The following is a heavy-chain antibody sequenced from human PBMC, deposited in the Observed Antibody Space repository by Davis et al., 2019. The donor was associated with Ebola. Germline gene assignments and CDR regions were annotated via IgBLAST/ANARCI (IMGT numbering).Heavy chain of an antibody. CDR1: GGSISSGSYY. J-gene: IGHJ6*03. V-gene: IGHV4-61*01. D-gene: IGHD3-22*01. Sequence: SETLSLTCTVSGGSISSGSYYWSWIRQPPGKGLEWIGYIYYSGSTNYNPSLKSRVTISVDTSKNQFSLKLSSVTAADMAVYYCARVQTAYYYDSSGYYTRSVHMDVWGKGTTVTVSS. CDR3: ARVQTAYYYDSSGYYTRSVHMDV. CDR2: IYYSGST.